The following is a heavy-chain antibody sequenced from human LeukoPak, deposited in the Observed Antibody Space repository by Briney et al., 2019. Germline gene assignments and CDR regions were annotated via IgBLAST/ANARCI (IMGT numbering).Heavy chain of an antibody. CDR3: ARVNYDFWSGYAQEYHFDY. CDR2: IYYSGST. CDR1: GGSISSYY. J-gene: IGHJ4*02. V-gene: IGHV4-59*01. D-gene: IGHD3-3*01. Sequence: PSETLSLTCTVSGGSISSYYWSWIRQPPGKGLEWIGYIYYSGSTNYNPSLKSRVTISVDTSKSQLSLKLSSVTAADTAVYYCARVNYDFWSGYAQEYHFDYWGQGTLVTVSS.